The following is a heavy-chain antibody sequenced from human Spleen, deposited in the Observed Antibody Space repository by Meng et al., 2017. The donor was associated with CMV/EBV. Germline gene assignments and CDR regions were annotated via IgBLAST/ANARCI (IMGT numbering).Heavy chain of an antibody. CDR3: ANSGLAGGAR. D-gene: IGHD2-21*01. V-gene: IGHV3-23*01. Sequence: GESLKISCAASGFTFSSYAMSWVRQAPGKGLEWVSAISGSGGSTYYADSVKGRFTISRDNAKNSLFLQMDSLRAEDTAVYYCANSGLAGGARWGQGTLVTVSS. CDR1: GFTFSSYA. CDR2: ISGSGGST. J-gene: IGHJ4*02.